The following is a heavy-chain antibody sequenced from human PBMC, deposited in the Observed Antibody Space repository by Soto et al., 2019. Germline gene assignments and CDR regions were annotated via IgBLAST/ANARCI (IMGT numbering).Heavy chain of an antibody. CDR2: MNPDSGNT. CDR3: ARGRFRRTWFDP. CDR1: GYTFTNYD. D-gene: IGHD3-16*01. J-gene: IGHJ5*02. V-gene: IGHV1-8*01. Sequence: QVQLVQSGAEVKKPGASVKVSCKASGYTFTNYDIHWVRQATGQGLEWMGWMNPDSGNTGQSKQFQGRGTMTRDTSISTAYMAMSSLRSEDTAVYYCARGRFRRTWFDPWGQGTLVTVSS.